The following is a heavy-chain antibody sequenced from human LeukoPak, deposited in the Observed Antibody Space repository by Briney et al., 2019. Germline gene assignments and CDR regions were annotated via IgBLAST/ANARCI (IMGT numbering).Heavy chain of an antibody. J-gene: IGHJ5*02. D-gene: IGHD3-22*01. CDR2: INHSGST. V-gene: IGHV4-34*01. CDR1: GGSFSGYY. Sequence: PSETQSLTCAVYGGSFSGYYWSWIRQPPGKGLEWIGEINHSGSTNYNPSLKSRVTISVDTSKNQFSLKLSSVTAADTAVYYCARLLYYYDSSGYNNWFDPWGQGTLVTVSS. CDR3: ARLLYYYDSSGYNNWFDP.